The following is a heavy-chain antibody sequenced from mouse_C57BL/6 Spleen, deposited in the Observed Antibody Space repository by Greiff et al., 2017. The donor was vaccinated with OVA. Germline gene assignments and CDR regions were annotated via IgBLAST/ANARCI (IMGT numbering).Heavy chain of an antibody. V-gene: IGHV10-1*01. CDR2: IRSKSNNYAT. Sequence: EVKLMESGGGLVQPKGSLKLSCAASGFSFNTYAMNWVRQAPGKGLEWVARIRSKSNNYATYYADSVKDRFTISRDDSESMLYLQMNNLKTEDTAMYYCVRHNYYGSSYYAMDYWGQGTSVTVSS. CDR1: GFSFNTYA. J-gene: IGHJ4*01. D-gene: IGHD1-1*01. CDR3: VRHNYYGSSYYAMDY.